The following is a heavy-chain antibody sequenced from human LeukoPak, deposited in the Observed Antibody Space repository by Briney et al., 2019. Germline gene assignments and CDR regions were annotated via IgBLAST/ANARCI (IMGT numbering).Heavy chain of an antibody. V-gene: IGHV1-18*01. J-gene: IGHJ6*02. CDR2: SSSYNDNT. D-gene: IGHD2-2*01. Sequence: ASVKVSCKASGYTFGFSWVRQAPGQGLEWMGWSSSYNDNTNYAQKFQGRVTMTTDTSTSTAYTELRSLRSDDTAVYYCARDPGSSSWYHHYSYGMDVWGQGTTVTVSS. CDR3: ARDPGSSSWYHHYSYGMDV. CDR1: GYTFG.